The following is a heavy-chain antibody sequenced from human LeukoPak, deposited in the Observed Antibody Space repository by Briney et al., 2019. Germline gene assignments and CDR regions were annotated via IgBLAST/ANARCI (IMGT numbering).Heavy chain of an antibody. Sequence: ASVKVSCKASGYTFTGYYMHWVRQAPGQGLEWMGIINPSGGSTSYAQKFQGRVTMTRDTSTSTVYMELSSLRSEDTAVYYCARNLVGDSSGYYIGYWGQGTLVTVSS. J-gene: IGHJ4*02. CDR1: GYTFTGYY. CDR3: ARNLVGDSSGYYIGY. CDR2: INPSGGST. V-gene: IGHV1-46*01. D-gene: IGHD3-22*01.